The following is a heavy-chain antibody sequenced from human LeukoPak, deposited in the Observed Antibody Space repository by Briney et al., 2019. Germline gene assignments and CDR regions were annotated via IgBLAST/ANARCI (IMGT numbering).Heavy chain of an antibody. J-gene: IGHJ4*02. D-gene: IGHD2-8*02. Sequence: SGGSLRLSCAASGLTFSGYVMSWARQAPGKGLEWVAAISANGGRTYYTESVKGHFTISRDNSKNTLSLQTNSLRADDTAVYYCAKGPERRGFCSGSACYSDCWGQGTLVTVSS. CDR1: GLTFSGYV. CDR2: ISANGGRT. V-gene: IGHV3-23*01. CDR3: AKGPERRGFCSGSACYSDC.